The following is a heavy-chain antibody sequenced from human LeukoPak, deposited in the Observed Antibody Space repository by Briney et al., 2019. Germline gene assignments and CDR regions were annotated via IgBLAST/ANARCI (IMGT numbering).Heavy chain of an antibody. J-gene: IGHJ4*02. D-gene: IGHD5-12*01. CDR1: GFTFSSYW. CDR3: ARDLYSGYDFDYFDY. CDR2: IKQDGSEK. V-gene: IGHV3-7*01. Sequence: QTGGSLRLSCAASGFTFSSYWMSWVRQAPGKGLEWVANIKQDGSEKYYVDSVEGRFTISRDNAKNSLYLQMNSLRAEDTAVYYCARDLYSGYDFDYFDYWGQGTLVTVSS.